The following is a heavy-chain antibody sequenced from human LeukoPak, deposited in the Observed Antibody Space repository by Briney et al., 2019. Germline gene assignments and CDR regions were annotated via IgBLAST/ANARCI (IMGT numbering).Heavy chain of an antibody. CDR1: GGSVSSYY. J-gene: IGHJ6*02. CDR2: MYISGST. V-gene: IGHV4-4*07. CDR3: ARDLLNGMDV. D-gene: IGHD3-9*01. Sequence: PSETLSLTCTVSGGSVSSYYWSWIRQPAGKGLEWIGRMYISGSTDYNPSLKSRVTMSLDTSKNQLSLKLISVTAAGTALYYCARDLLNGMDVWGQGTTVTVSS.